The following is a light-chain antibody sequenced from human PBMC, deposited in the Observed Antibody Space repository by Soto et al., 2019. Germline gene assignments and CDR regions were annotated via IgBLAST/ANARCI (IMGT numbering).Light chain of an antibody. CDR2: GAS. CDR3: QQGSNWPLT. CDR1: QSVGSC. V-gene: IGKV3-11*01. J-gene: IGKJ4*01. Sequence: EIVLTQSPATLSLSPGERATLSCRASQSVGSCLAWSQQKPGQAPRLLIYGASNRATGIPARFSGSGSGTDFTLTITSLEPEDFAVYYCQQGSNWPLTFGGGTKVEIK.